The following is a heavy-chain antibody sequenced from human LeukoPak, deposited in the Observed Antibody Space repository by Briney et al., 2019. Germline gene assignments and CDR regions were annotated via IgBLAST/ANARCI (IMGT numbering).Heavy chain of an antibody. CDR1: GFTFDDYA. V-gene: IGHV3-9*01. Sequence: PGGSLRLSCAASGFTFDDYAMHWVRQAPGKGLEWVSGISWNSGSIGYADSVKGRFTISRDNAKNSLYLQMNSLRAEDTALYYCAKDIGTTVTFSTFDYWGQGTLVTVSS. CDR3: AKDIGTTVTFSTFDY. D-gene: IGHD4-17*01. CDR2: ISWNSGSI. J-gene: IGHJ4*02.